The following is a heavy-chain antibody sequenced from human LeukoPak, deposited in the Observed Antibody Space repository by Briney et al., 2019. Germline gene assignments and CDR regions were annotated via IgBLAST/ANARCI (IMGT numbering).Heavy chain of an antibody. CDR3: ASQTTPYYYDSSGYGAFDI. CDR2: IYPGDSDT. Sequence: GESLKISCKGSGYSFTSYWIGWVRQMPGKGLEWMGIIYPGDSDTRYSPSFQGQVTISADKSISTAYLQWSSLKASDTAMYYCASQTTPYYYDSSGYGAFDIWGQGTMVTVSS. CDR1: GYSFTSYW. V-gene: IGHV5-51*01. J-gene: IGHJ3*02. D-gene: IGHD3-22*01.